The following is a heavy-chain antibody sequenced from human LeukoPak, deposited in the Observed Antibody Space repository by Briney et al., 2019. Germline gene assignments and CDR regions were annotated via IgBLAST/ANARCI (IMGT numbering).Heavy chain of an antibody. CDR1: GYTFTNYG. Sequence: ASVKVSCKASGYTFTNYGISWVRQAPGQGLEWMGWISSDNSKTNYLQKFQGRVTMTLETSTSTGYMELRSLTSDDTAVYYCARDVRSGFVVVIGEDVWGQGTTVTVSS. J-gene: IGHJ6*02. CDR2: ISSDNSKT. CDR3: ARDVRSGFVVVIGEDV. D-gene: IGHD3-3*01. V-gene: IGHV1-18*01.